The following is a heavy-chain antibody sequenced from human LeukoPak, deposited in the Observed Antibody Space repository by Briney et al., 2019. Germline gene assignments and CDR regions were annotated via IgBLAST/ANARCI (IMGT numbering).Heavy chain of an antibody. CDR1: GFAFGDYA. CDR3: AKDRCGSYVCGMDV. J-gene: IGHJ6*02. D-gene: IGHD1-26*01. Sequence: GGSLRLSCAASGFAFGDYAMQWVRQAPGKGLEWVAVISYDGSNKYYADSVRGRFTISRDNSKNTLYLQMNSLRAEDTAVYYCAKDRCGSYVCGMDVWGQGTTVTVSS. CDR2: ISYDGSNK. V-gene: IGHV3-30*18.